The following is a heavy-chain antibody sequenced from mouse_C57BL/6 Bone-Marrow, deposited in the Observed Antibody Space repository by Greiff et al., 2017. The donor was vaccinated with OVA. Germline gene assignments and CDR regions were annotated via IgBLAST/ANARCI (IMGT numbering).Heavy chain of an antibody. CDR3: ARKGELAFAY. CDR1: GYAFSSSW. D-gene: IGHD4-1*01. CDR2: IYPGDGDT. V-gene: IGHV1-82*01. Sequence: VQLQQSGPELVKPGASVKISCKASGYAFSSSWMNWVKQRPGKGLEWIGRIYPGDGDTNYNGKFKGKATLTADKSSSTAYMQLSSLTSEDSAVYFCARKGELAFAYWGQGTLVTVSA. J-gene: IGHJ3*01.